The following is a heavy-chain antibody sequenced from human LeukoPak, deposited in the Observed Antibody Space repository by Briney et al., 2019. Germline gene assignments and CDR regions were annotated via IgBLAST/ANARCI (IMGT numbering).Heavy chain of an antibody. CDR3: AREGIVGATLGAFDI. Sequence: SETLSLTCTVSGGSISSYYWSWIRQPPGKGLEWIGYIYYSGSTNYNPSLKSRVTISVDTSKNQFSLKLSSVTAADTAVYYCAREGIVGATLGAFDIWGQGTMVTASS. CDR1: GGSISSYY. V-gene: IGHV4-59*01. CDR2: IYYSGST. J-gene: IGHJ3*02. D-gene: IGHD1-26*01.